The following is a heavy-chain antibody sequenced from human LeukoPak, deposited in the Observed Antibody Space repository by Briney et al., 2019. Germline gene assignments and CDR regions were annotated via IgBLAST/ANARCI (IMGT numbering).Heavy chain of an antibody. J-gene: IGHJ4*02. CDR2: ISGSGGST. CDR1: GFTFSSYA. V-gene: IGHV3-23*01. CDR3: AKGDRYIVVALNQIDY. Sequence: GGSLRLSCAASGFTFSSYAMSWVRQAPGKGLEWVSAISGSGGSTYYADSVKGWFTISRDNSKNTLYLQMNSLRAEDTAVYYCAKGDRYIVVALNQIDYWGQGTVVTVPS. D-gene: IGHD2-2*01.